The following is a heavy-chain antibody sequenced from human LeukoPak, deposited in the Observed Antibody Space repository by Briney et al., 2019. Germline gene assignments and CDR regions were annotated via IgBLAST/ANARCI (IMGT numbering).Heavy chain of an antibody. V-gene: IGHV1-2*06. CDR3: ARAMDYGDPRGAFDI. Sequence: GASVKVSCQTSGYIFSAYYIHWVRQAPGQGLEWMGRINTDSGATNYAQKFQGRATMTRDTSISTAYMDLSSLRSEDTAVYYCARAMDYGDPRGAFDIWGQGTMVTVSS. CDR2: INTDSGAT. D-gene: IGHD4-17*01. CDR1: GYIFSAYY. J-gene: IGHJ3*02.